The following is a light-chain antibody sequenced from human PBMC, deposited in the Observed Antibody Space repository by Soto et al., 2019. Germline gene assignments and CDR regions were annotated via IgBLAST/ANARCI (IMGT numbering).Light chain of an antibody. CDR3: HQYNNWPPWT. CDR2: DAS. Sequence: DFQMTQSRSSRSASVGDRVTITCQASQDISDLLNWYQQKPGAAPKLLIYDASNLQAGVPSRFSGSGSGTDFTFTISSLQSEDFAVYYCHQYNNWPPWTFGQGTKVDI. CDR1: QDISDL. V-gene: IGKV1-33*01. J-gene: IGKJ1*01.